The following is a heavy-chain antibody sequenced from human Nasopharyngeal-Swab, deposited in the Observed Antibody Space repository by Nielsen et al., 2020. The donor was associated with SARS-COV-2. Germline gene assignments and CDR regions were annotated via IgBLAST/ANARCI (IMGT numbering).Heavy chain of an antibody. CDR2: IYSGGSST. D-gene: IGHD5-18*01. CDR1: GFTFDDYA. CDR3: AKESRYSYGHDY. V-gene: IGHV3-23*03. Sequence: GESLKISCVASGFTFDDYAMSWVRQAPGKGLEWVSVIYSGGSSTYYADSVKGRFTISRDNSKNTLYLQMNSLRAEDTAVYYCAKESRYSYGHDYWGQGTLVTVSS. J-gene: IGHJ4*02.